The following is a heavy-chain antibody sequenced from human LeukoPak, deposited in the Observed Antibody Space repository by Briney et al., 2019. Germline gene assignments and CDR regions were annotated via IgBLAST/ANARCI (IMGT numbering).Heavy chain of an antibody. V-gene: IGHV3-7*03. Sequence: GGSLRLSCAASGFIFSSHWMSWVRQAPGKGLEWVANINQGEGEKYYVDSVKGRFTISRDNAKKSLFLQMNSLRAEDTAVYYCARGRFIAGTTAYYFDYWGQGTLVTVSS. J-gene: IGHJ4*02. CDR2: INQGEGEK. D-gene: IGHD1-26*01. CDR1: GFIFSSHW. CDR3: ARGRFIAGTTAYYFDY.